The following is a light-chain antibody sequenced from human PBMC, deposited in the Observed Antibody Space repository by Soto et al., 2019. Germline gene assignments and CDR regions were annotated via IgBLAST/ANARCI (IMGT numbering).Light chain of an antibody. Sequence: EIVLTQSPGILSQSPGERASLSCGASQSITSSFLAWYQQKPGQAPRLLIDGASSRATGVPDRFSGTGSGTDFTLTISRLEPEDFAVFYCQQYGNSPITFGQGTRLEI. CDR2: GAS. CDR3: QQYGNSPIT. CDR1: QSITSSF. V-gene: IGKV3-20*01. J-gene: IGKJ5*01.